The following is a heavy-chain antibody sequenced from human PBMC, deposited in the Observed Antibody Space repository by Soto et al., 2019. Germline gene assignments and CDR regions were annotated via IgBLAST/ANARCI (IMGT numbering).Heavy chain of an antibody. V-gene: IGHV1-2*02. CDR3: ATGGATTLDPLP. CDR2: INPNSGAT. Sequence: ASVKVSCKASGYTFTGYFMHWVRQAPGEGLEWMGWINPNSGATKYAPKFQGRVTMTRDTSNRTAYLELSRLTSDDTAIYYCATGGATTLDPLPWGQGTPVTVSS. CDR1: GYTFTGYF. J-gene: IGHJ5*02. D-gene: IGHD1-1*01.